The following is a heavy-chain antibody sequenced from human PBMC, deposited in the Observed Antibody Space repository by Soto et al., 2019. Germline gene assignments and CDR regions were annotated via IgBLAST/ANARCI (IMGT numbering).Heavy chain of an antibody. CDR2: IWYDGSNK. D-gene: IGHD3-3*01. V-gene: IGHV3-33*01. CDR3: ARSGSGIHDLWLWHPKNWFDP. CDR1: GFTFSSYG. Sequence: GGSLRLSCAASGFTFSSYGMHWVRQAPGKGLEWVAVIWYDGSNKYHADSVKGRFTISRDNSKNTLYLQMNSLRAEDTAVYYCARSGSGIHDLWLWHPKNWFDPWGQGTLVTVSS. J-gene: IGHJ5*02.